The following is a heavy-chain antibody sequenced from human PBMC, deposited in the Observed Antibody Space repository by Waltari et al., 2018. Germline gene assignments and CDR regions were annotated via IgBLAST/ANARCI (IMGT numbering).Heavy chain of an antibody. D-gene: IGHD6-19*01. Sequence: EVQLLESGGGLVQPGGSLRLSCAASGFSFSSYAMGGVRRAPGKGLEWVSAISGSGGSTYYADSVKGRFTISRDNSKNTLYLQMNSLRAEDTAVYYCAKDRALYSSGWPADYWGQGTLVTVSS. CDR3: AKDRALYSSGWPADY. CDR1: GFSFSSYA. J-gene: IGHJ4*02. CDR2: ISGSGGST. V-gene: IGHV3-23*01.